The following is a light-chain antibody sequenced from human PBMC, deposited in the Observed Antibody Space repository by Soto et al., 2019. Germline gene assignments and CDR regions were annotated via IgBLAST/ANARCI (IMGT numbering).Light chain of an antibody. V-gene: IGKV4-1*01. CDR3: QQYYSTPRT. CDR2: WAS. CDR1: QSVLYSSNNKNY. Sequence: DIVMTQSPDSLAVSLGERATINCKSSQSVLYSSNNKNYLAWYQQKPGQPPKLLIYWASTRESGVPDRFSGSGSGTTFTLTISSLQAEDVAVYYCQQYYSTPRTFGQGPKVEIK. J-gene: IGKJ1*01.